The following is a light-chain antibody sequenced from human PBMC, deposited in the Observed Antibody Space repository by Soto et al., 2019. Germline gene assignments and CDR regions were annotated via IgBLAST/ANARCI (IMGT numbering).Light chain of an antibody. V-gene: IGKV3-15*01. CDR3: QQYDNWPYT. J-gene: IGKJ2*01. Sequence: EIVMTHSPATLSVSPGEIATLSCRASQSVSNNLAWYQQKPGQAPRLLIYGASTRATAIPARFSGSGSGIEFTLTISSLQSEDFAVYCWQQYDNWPYTFGQGTKLEIK. CDR1: QSVSNN. CDR2: GAS.